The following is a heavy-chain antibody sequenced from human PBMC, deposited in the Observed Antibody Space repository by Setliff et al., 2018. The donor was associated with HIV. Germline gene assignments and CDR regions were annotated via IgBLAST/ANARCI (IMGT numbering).Heavy chain of an antibody. D-gene: IGHD1-1*01. CDR3: ARTSTTTGTTLNWFDP. CDR1: GFTVSTYY. Sequence: GSLRLSCAASGFTVSTYYMSWVRQAPGKGLEWISTIYSGGDTYHADSVKGRVTLSRDNSKNTLFLQMNSLRPEDTAVYYCARTSTTTGTTLNWFDPWGQGTLVTVSS. V-gene: IGHV3-66*02. CDR2: IYSGGDT. J-gene: IGHJ5*02.